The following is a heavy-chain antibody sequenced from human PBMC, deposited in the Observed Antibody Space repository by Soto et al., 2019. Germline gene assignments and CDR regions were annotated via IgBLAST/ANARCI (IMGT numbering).Heavy chain of an antibody. CDR3: AKDLHTRGSSGWPEYYFDY. D-gene: IGHD6-19*01. V-gene: IGHV3-30*18. J-gene: IGHJ4*02. CDR2: ISYDGSNK. CDR1: GFTFSSYG. Sequence: QVQLVESGGGVVQPGRSLRLSCAASGFTFSSYGMHWVRQAPGKGLEWVAVISYDGSNKYYADSVKGRFTISRDNSKNTLYLQMNSLRAEDTAVYYCAKDLHTRGSSGWPEYYFDYWGQGTLVTVSS.